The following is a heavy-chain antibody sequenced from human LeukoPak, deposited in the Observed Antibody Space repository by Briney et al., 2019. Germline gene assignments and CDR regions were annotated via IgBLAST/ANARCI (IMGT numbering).Heavy chain of an antibody. J-gene: IGHJ4*02. CDR2: IYHSGST. V-gene: IGHV4-38-2*01. CDR3: ARGGYSSGWYTKNV. Sequence: SETLSLTCAVSGYSISSGYYWGWIRQPPGKGLEWIGSIYHSGSTYYNPSLKSRVTISVDTSKNQFSLKPSSVTAADTAVYYCARGGYSSGWYTKNVWGQGTLVTVSS. D-gene: IGHD6-19*01. CDR1: GYSISSGYY.